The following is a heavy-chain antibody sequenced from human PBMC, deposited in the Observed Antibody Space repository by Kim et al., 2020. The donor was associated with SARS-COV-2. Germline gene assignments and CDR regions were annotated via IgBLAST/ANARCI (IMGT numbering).Heavy chain of an antibody. CDR2: IYSVGSP. J-gene: IGHJ4*02. V-gene: IGHV3-66*04. Sequence: GGSLRLSCAASGFTVSSTSMSWVRQAPGKGLEWVSVIYSVGSPYYPDPVKGRFTISRDNSKNTLYLQMNSLRAEDTAVYYCARPFYNKEYSGSYYPLGYWGQGTLVTVSS. D-gene: IGHD1-26*01. CDR1: GFTVSSTS. CDR3: ARPFYNKEYSGSYYPLGY.